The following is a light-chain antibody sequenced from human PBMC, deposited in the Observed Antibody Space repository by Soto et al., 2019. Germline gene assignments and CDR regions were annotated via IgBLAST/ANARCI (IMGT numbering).Light chain of an antibody. V-gene: IGKV3-15*01. CDR3: QQYTNWPPNT. CDR1: QRVYSN. CDR2: GAS. J-gene: IGKJ5*01. Sequence: EILMTPSPDTLSVSPGESATLSCRASQRVYSNLAWYQQRPGQTPRLLIYGASTRATGVPARFSGRGSGTEFTLTISSLQSEDFAVYYCQQYTNWPPNTFGQGTRLEIK.